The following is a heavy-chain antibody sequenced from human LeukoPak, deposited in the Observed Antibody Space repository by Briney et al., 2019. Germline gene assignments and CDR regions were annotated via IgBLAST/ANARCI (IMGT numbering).Heavy chain of an antibody. CDR3: ARHLGLRVVGY. CDR1: GGSISSSSYY. CDR2: IYYSGST. Sequence: SETLSLTCTVSGGSISSSSYYWGWIRQPPGKGLGWIGSIYYSGSTYYNPSLKSRVTISVDTSKNQFSLKLSSVTAADTAVYYCARHLGLRVVGYWGQGTLVTVSS. J-gene: IGHJ4*02. D-gene: IGHD3-16*01. V-gene: IGHV4-39*01.